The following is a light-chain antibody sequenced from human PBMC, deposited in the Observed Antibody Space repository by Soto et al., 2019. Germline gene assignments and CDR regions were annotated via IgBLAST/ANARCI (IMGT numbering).Light chain of an antibody. J-gene: IGKJ3*01. V-gene: IGKV3-11*01. Sequence: EIVLTQSPATLSLSPGERATLSCRASQSISSSLAWYQQKPGQAPRLLIYAASNRATGIPARFSGSGSGTDFTLTISSLEPEDFAVYYCQQRSNWATFGPGTKVDIK. CDR3: QQRSNWAT. CDR2: AAS. CDR1: QSISSS.